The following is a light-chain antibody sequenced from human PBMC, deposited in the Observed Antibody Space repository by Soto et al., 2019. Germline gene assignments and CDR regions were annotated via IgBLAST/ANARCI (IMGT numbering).Light chain of an antibody. Sequence: IVLTQSPGTLSLSPGERATLSCRASQSVSSNYLAWYQQRPGQAPRLLIYGASSRATGISDRFSGSGSGTDFTLTISRLEPEDFAVYYCQQYGTSPYTFGQGTKVDIK. CDR2: GAS. V-gene: IGKV3-20*01. J-gene: IGKJ2*01. CDR1: QSVSSNY. CDR3: QQYGTSPYT.